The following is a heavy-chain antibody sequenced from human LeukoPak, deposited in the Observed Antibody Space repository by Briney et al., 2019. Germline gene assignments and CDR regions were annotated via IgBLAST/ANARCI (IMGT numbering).Heavy chain of an antibody. J-gene: IGHJ6*02. CDR2: VSGNGYTT. D-gene: IGHD2-2*01. CDR1: GFTLSSYG. CDR3: ARDSSTTNYYYGMDV. V-gene: IGHV3-64*01. Sequence: GGSLRLSCAASGFTLSSYGMHWVRQAPGKGLEYVAAVSGNGYTTYYAKSLKGRFAISRDNSKNTLYLQMGSLRAEDMAVYYCARDSSTTNYYYGMDVWGQGTTVTVSS.